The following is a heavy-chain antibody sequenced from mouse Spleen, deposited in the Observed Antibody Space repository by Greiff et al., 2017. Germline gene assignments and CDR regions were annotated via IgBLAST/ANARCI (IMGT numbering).Heavy chain of an antibody. V-gene: IGHV14-3*02. CDR1: GFNFKDTY. D-gene: IGHD3-1*01. CDR2: LDPANGNT. J-gene: IGHJ4*01. CDR3: ARSGMRRGYAMDY. Sequence: DVHLVESGAELVKPGASVKLSCTASGFNFKDTYMHWVKQRPEQGLEWLGRLDPANGNTKYDPKFKGKSTITADTSSNTAYLQLSSLTSEDTAVCYCARSGMRRGYAMDYWGQGTSVTGSS.